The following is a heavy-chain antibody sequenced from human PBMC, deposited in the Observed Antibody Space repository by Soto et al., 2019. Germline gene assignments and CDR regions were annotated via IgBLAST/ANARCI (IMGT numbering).Heavy chain of an antibody. CDR2: IWYDGSNK. CDR3: VRDSGWLFDS. V-gene: IGHV3-33*01. Sequence: QVQLVESGGGVVQPGRSLRLSCAASGFPFSSYGMHWVRQAPGKGLEWVAVIWYDGSNKYYADSVKGRFTISRDDSKNTVFLQMNSLRAEDTAVYFCVRDSGWLFDSWGQGTLVTVSS. CDR1: GFPFSSYG. J-gene: IGHJ4*02. D-gene: IGHD6-19*01.